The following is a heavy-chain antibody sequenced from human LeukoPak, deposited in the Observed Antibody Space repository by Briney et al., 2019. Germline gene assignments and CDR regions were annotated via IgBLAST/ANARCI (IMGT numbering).Heavy chain of an antibody. CDR3: ARDRISGSCYSGCYYYGMDV. V-gene: IGHV4-39*07. CDR2: IYYSGST. J-gene: IGHJ6*02. Sequence: SETLSLTCTVSGGSISSSSYYWGWIRQPPGKGLEWIGSIYYSGSTYYNPSLKSRVTISVGTSKNQFSLKLSSVTAADTAVYYCARDRISGSCYSGCYYYGMDVWGQGTTVTVSS. D-gene: IGHD2-15*01. CDR1: GGSISSSSYY.